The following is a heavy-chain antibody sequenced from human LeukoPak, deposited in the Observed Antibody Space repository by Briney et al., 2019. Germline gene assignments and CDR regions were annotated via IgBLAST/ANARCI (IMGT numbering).Heavy chain of an antibody. CDR3: ARHYDRYYYYMDV. V-gene: IGHV3-23*01. CDR2: ISGSGGST. CDR1: GFTFSSYA. D-gene: IGHD3-9*01. J-gene: IGHJ6*03. Sequence: PGRSLRLSCAASGFTFSSYAMSWVRQAPGKGLEWVSAISGSGGSTYYADSVKGRFTISRDNSKNTLYLQMNSLRAEDTAVYYCARHYDRYYYYMDVWGKGTTVTVSS.